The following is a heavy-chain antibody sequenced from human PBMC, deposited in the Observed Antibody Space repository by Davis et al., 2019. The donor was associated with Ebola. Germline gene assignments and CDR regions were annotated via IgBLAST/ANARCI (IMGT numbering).Heavy chain of an antibody. D-gene: IGHD1-26*01. J-gene: IGHJ4*02. V-gene: IGHV1-18*01. CDR1: GYTFTNYG. Sequence: ASVKVSCKASGYTFTNYGISWARQAPGQGLEWMGWISAYSGNTNYAQKLQGRVTMTTDTSTSTAYMELRSLRSDDTAVYYCARLRTWTEGSTWRFFDYWGQGTLVTVSS. CDR2: ISAYSGNT. CDR3: ARLRTWTEGSTWRFFDY.